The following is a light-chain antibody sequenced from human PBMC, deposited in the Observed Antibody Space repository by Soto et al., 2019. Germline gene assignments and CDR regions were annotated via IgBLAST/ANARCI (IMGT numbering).Light chain of an antibody. V-gene: IGKV3-15*01. Sequence: EIVMTQSPATLSVSPGERATLSCRASQSVSSNLAWYQQKPGQAPRLLIYGASTRATGLPARFSGSGSGTDFTLTISSLQSEDFAVYYCQQYNNWPLTFAGGTKVEIK. CDR1: QSVSSN. J-gene: IGKJ4*01. CDR3: QQYNNWPLT. CDR2: GAS.